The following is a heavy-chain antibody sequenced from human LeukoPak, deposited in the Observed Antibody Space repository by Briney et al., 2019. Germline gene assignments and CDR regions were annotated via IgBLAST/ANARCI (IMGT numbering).Heavy chain of an antibody. D-gene: IGHD2-2*03. CDR1: SDSFSGYS. J-gene: IGHJ4*02. Sequence: PSETLSLSCAAYSDSFSGYSYIWLRQPPGKGLDWIGNISRSGSTNYNPSLKRRVTISIDTSKNQFSLKLNSVTAADTAVDYCAKGPDGYCSSASCQHYFDHWGQGTLVTVSS. CDR3: AKGPDGYCSSASCQHYFDH. CDR2: ISRSGST. V-gene: IGHV4-34*01.